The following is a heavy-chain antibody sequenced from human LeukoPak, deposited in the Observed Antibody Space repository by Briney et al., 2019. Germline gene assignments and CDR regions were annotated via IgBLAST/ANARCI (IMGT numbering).Heavy chain of an antibody. Sequence: GGSLRLSCAASGFTFSSYAMSWVRQAPGKGLEWVSAISGSGGSTYYADSVKGRFTISRDNSKNTLYLQMNSLRAEDTAVYYCAREMTYYDILTGYYTEPTDVWGQGTTVTVSS. CDR3: AREMTYYDILTGYYTEPTDV. CDR1: GFTFSSYA. D-gene: IGHD3-9*01. J-gene: IGHJ6*02. CDR2: ISGSGGST. V-gene: IGHV3-23*01.